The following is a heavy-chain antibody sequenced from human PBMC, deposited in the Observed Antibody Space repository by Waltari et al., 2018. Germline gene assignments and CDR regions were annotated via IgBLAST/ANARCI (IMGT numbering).Heavy chain of an antibody. CDR1: GFTLSSCG. CDR3: VRERAPFDAFDV. D-gene: IGHD1-26*01. Sequence: QMYLVESGGGVVQPGRSLRLSCAATGFTLSSCGMHWVRQAPGKGLEWVAVIWADGKTKFYADSVKGRFTFSRDDSKNSLYLQMNSLRAEDTALYYCVRERAPFDAFDVWGQGAMVTVSP. J-gene: IGHJ3*01. CDR2: IWADGKTK. V-gene: IGHV3-33*01.